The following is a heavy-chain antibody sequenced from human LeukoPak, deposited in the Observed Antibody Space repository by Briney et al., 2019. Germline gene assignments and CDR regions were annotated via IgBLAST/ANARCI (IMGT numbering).Heavy chain of an antibody. V-gene: IGHV4-39*01. D-gene: IGHD5-18*01. CDR3: ANGRGYSYIDY. J-gene: IGHJ4*02. Sequence: SETLSLTCTVSGGSISSSSYYWGWIRQPPGKGLEWIGSIYHSGSTYCNPSLKSRVTISVDTSKDQFSLKLSSVTAADTAVYYCANGRGYSYIDYWGQGTLVTVSS. CDR1: GGSISSSSYY. CDR2: IYHSGST.